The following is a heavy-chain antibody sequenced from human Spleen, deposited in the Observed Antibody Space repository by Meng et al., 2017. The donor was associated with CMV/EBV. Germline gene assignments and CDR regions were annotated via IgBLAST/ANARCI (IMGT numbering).Heavy chain of an antibody. CDR2: INQDGSQR. D-gene: IGHD6-13*01. V-gene: IGHV3-7*01. Sequence: GESLKISCAASGFHFSTYWMSWVRQAPGKALEWVANINQDGSQRNYVDSVKGRFTISRDNAKNSLYLQMNRLRAEDTAVYYCARDGRIAAAGTYDYYGMDVWGQGTTVTVSS. J-gene: IGHJ6*02. CDR3: ARDGRIAAAGTYDYYGMDV. CDR1: GFHFSTYW.